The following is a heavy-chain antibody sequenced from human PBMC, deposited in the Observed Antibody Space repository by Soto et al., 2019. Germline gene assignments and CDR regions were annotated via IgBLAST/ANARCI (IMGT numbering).Heavy chain of an antibody. Sequence: PGESLKISCKGSGYSFTSYWIGRVRQMPGKGLEWMGIIYAGDSDTRYSPSFQGQVTISADKSISTAYLQWSSLKASDTAMYYCARLHAGPLAPLQASITGTDGGGEYYFEYWGQGTLVTVSS. V-gene: IGHV5-51*01. CDR1: GYSFTSYW. CDR3: ARLHAGPLAPLQASITGTDGGGEYYFEY. J-gene: IGHJ4*02. D-gene: IGHD1-20*01. CDR2: IYAGDSDT.